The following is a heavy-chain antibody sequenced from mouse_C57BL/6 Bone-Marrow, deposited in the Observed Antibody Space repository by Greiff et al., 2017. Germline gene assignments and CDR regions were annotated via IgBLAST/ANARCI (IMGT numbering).Heavy chain of an antibody. Sequence: VQLQQPGAELVKPGASVKLSCKASGYTFTSYWMHWVKQRPGQGLEWIGMIHPNSGSTNYNEKFKSKATLTVDTSSSTAYMQLSSLTSEDSAVYYCARLRYYGRGAMDYWGQGTSVTVSS. CDR3: ARLRYYGRGAMDY. D-gene: IGHD1-2*01. V-gene: IGHV1-64*01. CDR2: IHPNSGST. J-gene: IGHJ4*01. CDR1: GYTFTSYW.